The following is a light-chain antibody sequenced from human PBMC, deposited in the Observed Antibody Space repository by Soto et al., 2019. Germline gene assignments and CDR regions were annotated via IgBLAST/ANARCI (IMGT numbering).Light chain of an antibody. J-gene: IGLJ1*01. CDR1: SSDVGSYNL. V-gene: IGLV2-23*01. CDR3: CSYAGSSTYNYV. CDR2: EGS. Sequence: QPALTQPASVSGSPGQSITISCTGTSSDVGSYNLVSWYQQHPGKAPKLMIYEGSKRPSGVSNRFSGSKSGNTASLTISGLQAEDEADYYCCSYAGSSTYNYVFGTGTQLTVL.